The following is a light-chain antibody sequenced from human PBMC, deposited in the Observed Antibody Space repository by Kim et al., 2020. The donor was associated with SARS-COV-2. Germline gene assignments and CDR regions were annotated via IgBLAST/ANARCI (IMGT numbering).Light chain of an antibody. V-gene: IGKV3-11*01. CDR3: QQRSHWPRT. CDR1: QSVTKY. Sequence: LCPGDRSTLSCRASQSVTKYLAWYQHKPGQTPRLLIYDASNRATGIPARFSGSGSGTDFTLTISSLEPEDFAVYYCQQRSHWPRTFGQGTKVDIK. J-gene: IGKJ1*01. CDR2: DAS.